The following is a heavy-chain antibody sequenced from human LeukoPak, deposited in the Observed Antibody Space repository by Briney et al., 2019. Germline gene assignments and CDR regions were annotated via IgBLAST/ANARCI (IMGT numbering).Heavy chain of an antibody. J-gene: IGHJ4*02. Sequence: GGSLRLSCVASGFTFSHYSMNWVRQAPGKGLEWVSSIRFTGSYIYYADSVKGRFTISRDNSKNTLYLQMNSLRAEDTAVYYCARDPSPIAAAEYYFDYWGQGTLVTVSS. CDR2: IRFTGSYI. CDR1: GFTFSHYS. V-gene: IGHV3-21*01. D-gene: IGHD6-13*01. CDR3: ARDPSPIAAAEYYFDY.